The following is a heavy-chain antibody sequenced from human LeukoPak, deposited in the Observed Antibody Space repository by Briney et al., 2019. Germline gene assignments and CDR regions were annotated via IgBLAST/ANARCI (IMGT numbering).Heavy chain of an antibody. Sequence: SETLSLSCAVSGGSFSVYYWSWIRQPPGKGLEWIGEINHLRRTNYNPSLKSRVIISIDTSKKEVPLKMTSVTAADTAIYYCARGSASGIYPVDYWGQGTLVTVSS. V-gene: IGHV4-34*01. D-gene: IGHD6-19*01. J-gene: IGHJ4*02. CDR3: ARGSASGIYPVDY. CDR2: INHLRRT. CDR1: GGSFSVYY.